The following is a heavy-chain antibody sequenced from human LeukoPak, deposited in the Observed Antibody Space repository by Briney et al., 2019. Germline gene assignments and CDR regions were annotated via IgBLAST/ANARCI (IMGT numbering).Heavy chain of an antibody. J-gene: IGHJ4*02. CDR3: ASGPTRNYFDY. CDR1: GGTISRYY. CDR2: IYYSGST. Sequence: SETLSLTCTVSGGTISRYYWSWIRLPPGKGLEWVGYIYYSGSTNYNPSLKSRVTISVDTSKNQFSLKLSSVTAADTAVYYCASGPTRNYFDYWGQGTLVTVSS. V-gene: IGHV4-59*01.